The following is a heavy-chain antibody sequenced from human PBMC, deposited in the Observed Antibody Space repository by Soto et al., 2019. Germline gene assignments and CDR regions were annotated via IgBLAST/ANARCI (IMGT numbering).Heavy chain of an antibody. J-gene: IGHJ4*02. V-gene: IGHV1-3*01. Sequence: ASVKVSCKASGYTFTRYTIHWVRQAPGQRLEWMGWINAGNGDTKYSQKLQGRVTITRGTSATTAYMELSSLGSEDTAVYYCARAYNYYDSSGYYSGYLDYWGQGPLVTVSS. CDR3: ARAYNYYDSSGYYSGYLDY. D-gene: IGHD3-22*01. CDR2: INAGNGDT. CDR1: GYTFTRYT.